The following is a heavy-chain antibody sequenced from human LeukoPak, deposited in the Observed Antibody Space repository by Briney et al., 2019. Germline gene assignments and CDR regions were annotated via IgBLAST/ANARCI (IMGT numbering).Heavy chain of an antibody. Sequence: SVKVSCKASGGTFSSYAISWVRQAPGQGLEWMGGIIPIFGTANYAQKFQGRVTITADESTSTAYTELSSLRSEDTAVYYCAREPPNCSSTSCYSVGAFDIWGQGTMVTVSS. CDR3: AREPPNCSSTSCYSVGAFDI. CDR1: GGTFSSYA. V-gene: IGHV1-69*13. CDR2: IIPIFGTA. J-gene: IGHJ3*02. D-gene: IGHD2-2*02.